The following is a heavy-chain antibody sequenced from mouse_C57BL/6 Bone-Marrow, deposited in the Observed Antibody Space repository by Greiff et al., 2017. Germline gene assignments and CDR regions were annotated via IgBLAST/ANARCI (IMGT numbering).Heavy chain of an antibody. CDR2: IHPNSGST. CDR3: ARSLYYDYDWYCDV. J-gene: IGHJ1*03. V-gene: IGHV1-64*01. D-gene: IGHD2-4*01. CDR1: GYTFTSYW. Sequence: QVQLQQPGAELVQPGASVKLSCKASGYTFTSYWMHWVKQRPGQGLEWIGMIHPNSGSTNYNEKFKSKATLTVDKSSSTAYMHLRSLTSEDSAVYYCARSLYYDYDWYCDVWGTGTTVTVSS.